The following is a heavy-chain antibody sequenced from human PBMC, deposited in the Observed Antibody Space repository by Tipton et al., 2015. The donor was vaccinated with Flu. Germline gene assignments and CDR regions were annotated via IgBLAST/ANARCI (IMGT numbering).Heavy chain of an antibody. CDR1: GFTFDDYA. J-gene: IGHJ4*02. CDR2: ISWNSGSI. CDR3: AKDDTAMVPGVPFDY. Sequence: RSLRLSCAASGFTFDDYAMHWVRQAPGKGLEWVSGISWNSGSIGYADSVKGRFTISRDNAKNSLYLQMNSLRAEDTALYYCAKDDTAMVPGVPFDYWGQGTLVTVSS. D-gene: IGHD5-18*01. V-gene: IGHV3-9*01.